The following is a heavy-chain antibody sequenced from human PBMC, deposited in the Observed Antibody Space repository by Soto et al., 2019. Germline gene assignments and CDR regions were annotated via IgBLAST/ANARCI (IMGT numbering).Heavy chain of an antibody. D-gene: IGHD1-26*01. J-gene: IGHJ4*02. CDR2: ISYDGSNK. CDR1: GFTFSSYG. CDR3: ATIVGAIY. Sequence: WGSLRLSCAASGFTFSSYGTHWVRQAPGKGLEWVAVISYDGSNKYYADSVKGRFTISRDNSKNTLYLQMNSLRAEDTAVYYCATIVGAIYWGQGSRVTVSS. V-gene: IGHV3-30*03.